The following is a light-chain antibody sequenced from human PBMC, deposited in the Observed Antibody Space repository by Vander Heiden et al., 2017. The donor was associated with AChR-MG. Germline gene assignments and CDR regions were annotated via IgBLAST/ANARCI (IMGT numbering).Light chain of an antibody. Sequence: TTSSTRGCDLVGGYAVHWYQQLQGAAPNLVIFGNINRRPGGPDRLSGSKSGTSAALAITGLLAEEEADNYCQTYDNSLSGSWVFGGGTKLTVL. CDR1: GCDLVGGYA. CDR3: QTYDNSLSGSWV. J-gene: IGLJ3*02. V-gene: IGLV1-40*01. CDR2: GNI.